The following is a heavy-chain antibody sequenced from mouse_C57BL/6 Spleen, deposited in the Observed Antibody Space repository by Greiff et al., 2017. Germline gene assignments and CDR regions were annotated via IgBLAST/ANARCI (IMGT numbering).Heavy chain of an antibody. V-gene: IGHV1-69*01. D-gene: IGHD2-3*01. Sequence: QVQLQQPGAELVMPGASVKLSCKASGYTFTSYWMHWVKQRPGQGLEWIGEIDPSDSYTNYNQKFKGKSTLTVDKSSYTAYMQLSSLTSEDSAVDNCAGYDGYYGFAYWGQGTLVTVSA. CDR3: AGYDGYYGFAY. CDR1: GYTFTSYW. J-gene: IGHJ3*01. CDR2: IDPSDSYT.